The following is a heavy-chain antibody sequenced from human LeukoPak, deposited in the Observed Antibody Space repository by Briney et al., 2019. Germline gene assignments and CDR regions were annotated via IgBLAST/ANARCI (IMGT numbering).Heavy chain of an antibody. V-gene: IGHV3-23*01. CDR2: ISSSGGST. CDR3: AKWGYCSAGSCSPLSNWFDP. D-gene: IGHD2-15*01. J-gene: IGHJ5*02. Sequence: PGGSLRLSCAASGFTFSSYAMSWVRQAPGKGLGWVPAISSSGGSTYYADSVKGRFTISRDNSKNTLYLQMNSLRAEDTAVYYCAKWGYCSAGSCSPLSNWFDPWGQGTLVTVSS. CDR1: GFTFSSYA.